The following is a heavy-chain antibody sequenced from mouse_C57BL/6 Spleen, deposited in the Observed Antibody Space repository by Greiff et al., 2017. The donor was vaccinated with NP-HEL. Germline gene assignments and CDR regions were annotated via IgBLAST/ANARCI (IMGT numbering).Heavy chain of an antibody. CDR2: INPSSGYT. CDR1: GYTFTSYT. V-gene: IGHV1-4*01. J-gene: IGHJ4*01. D-gene: IGHD2-3*01. CDR3: AKGMGDGYSYAMDY. Sequence: QVQLQQSGAELARPGASVKMSCKASGYTFTSYTMHWVKQRPGQGLEWIGYINPSSGYTKYNQKFKDKATLTADKSSSTAYMQLSSLTSEDSAVYYCAKGMGDGYSYAMDYWGQGTSVTVSS.